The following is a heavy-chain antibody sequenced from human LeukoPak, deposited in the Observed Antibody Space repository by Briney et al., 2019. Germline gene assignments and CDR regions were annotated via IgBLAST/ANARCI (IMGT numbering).Heavy chain of an antibody. CDR3: AIGYSGLFDY. D-gene: IGHD5-12*01. V-gene: IGHV3-30*03. Sequence: GGFLRLSCAASGFTFSSYGMHWVRQAPGKGLEWVAVISYDGSNKYYADSVKGRFTISRDNSKNTLYLQMNSLRAEDTAVYYCAIGYSGLFDYWGQGTLVTVSS. J-gene: IGHJ4*02. CDR1: GFTFSSYG. CDR2: ISYDGSNK.